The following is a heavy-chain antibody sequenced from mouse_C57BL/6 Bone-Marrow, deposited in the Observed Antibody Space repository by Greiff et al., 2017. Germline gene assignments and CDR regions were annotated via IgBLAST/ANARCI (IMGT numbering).Heavy chain of an antibody. CDR3: ARAGIHPCYYGGSYWYFDV. V-gene: IGHV1-18*01. CDR1: GYTFTDYN. D-gene: IGHD1-1*01. J-gene: IGHJ1*03. Sequence: SGPELVKPGASVKIPCKASGYTFTDYNMDWVKQSHGKSLEWIGDINPNNGGTIYNQKFKGKATMTVDKSSSTAYMELRSLTSEDTAVYYCARAGIHPCYYGGSYWYFDVWGTGTTVTVSS. CDR2: INPNNGGT.